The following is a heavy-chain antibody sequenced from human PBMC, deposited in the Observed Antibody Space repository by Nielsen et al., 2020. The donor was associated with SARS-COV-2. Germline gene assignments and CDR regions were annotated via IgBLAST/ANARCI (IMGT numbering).Heavy chain of an antibody. D-gene: IGHD7-27*01. V-gene: IGHV3-9*01. Sequence: GGSLRLSCAASGFTFDDYAMHWVRQAPGKGLEWVAGISWNSGSIGYADSVKGRFTISRDNAKNSLYLQMNSLRAEDTALYYCAKVGVLTGDWYFDLWGRGTLVTVSS. CDR3: AKVGVLTGDWYFDL. CDR1: GFTFDDYA. J-gene: IGHJ2*01. CDR2: ISWNSGSI.